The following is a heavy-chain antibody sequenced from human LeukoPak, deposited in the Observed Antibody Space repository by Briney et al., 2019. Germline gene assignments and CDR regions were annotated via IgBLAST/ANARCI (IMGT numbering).Heavy chain of an antibody. V-gene: IGHV1-69*04. Sequence: SVKVSCKASGGTFSSYAISWVRQAPGQGLEWMGRIIPILGIANYAQKFQGRVTITADKSTSTAYMELSSLRSEDTAVYYFARAVWFGERGMDVWGQGTTVTVSS. D-gene: IGHD3-10*01. CDR2: IIPILGIA. J-gene: IGHJ6*02. CDR3: ARAVWFGERGMDV. CDR1: GGTFSSYA.